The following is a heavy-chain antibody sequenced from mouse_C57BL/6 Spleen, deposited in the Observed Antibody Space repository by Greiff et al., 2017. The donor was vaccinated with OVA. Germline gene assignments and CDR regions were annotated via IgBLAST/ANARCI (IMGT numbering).Heavy chain of an antibody. J-gene: IGHJ4*01. D-gene: IGHD1-1*01. CDR3: TTLGGSSYNAMDY. CDR2: IDPENGDT. V-gene: IGHV14-4*01. Sequence: EVKLQESGAELVRPGASVKLSCTASGFNVKDDYMHWVKQRPEQGLEWIGWIDPENGDTEYASKFQGKATITADTSSNTAYLQLSSLTSEDTAVYYCTTLGGSSYNAMDYWGQGTSVTVSS. CDR1: GFNVKDDY.